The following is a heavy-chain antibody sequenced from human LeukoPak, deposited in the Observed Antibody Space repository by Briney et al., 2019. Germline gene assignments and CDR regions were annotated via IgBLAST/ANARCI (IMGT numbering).Heavy chain of an antibody. CDR3: ARRVYGDNSNYYYYYMDV. V-gene: IGHV1-2*02. D-gene: IGHD4-23*01. CDR2: INPNSGGT. Sequence: ASVKVSCKASGYTFTGYYMHWVRQAPGQGLEWMGWINPNSGGTNYAQKFQGRVTMTRDTSISTAYMELSRLRSDDTAVYYCARRVYGDNSNYYYYYMDVWGKGTTVTVSS. J-gene: IGHJ6*03. CDR1: GYTFTGYY.